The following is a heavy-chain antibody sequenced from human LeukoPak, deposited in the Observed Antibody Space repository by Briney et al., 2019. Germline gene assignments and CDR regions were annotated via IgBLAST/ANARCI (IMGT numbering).Heavy chain of an antibody. Sequence: GGSLRLSCAASGFTFSSYGMHWVRQAPGKGLEWVAFIRYDGSNKYYADSVKGRFTISRDNSKNTLYLQMNSLRAEDTAVYYCAKDRALGYCSGGSCYYGYWGQGTLVTVSS. CDR2: IRYDGSNK. CDR1: GFTFSSYG. J-gene: IGHJ4*02. D-gene: IGHD2-15*01. CDR3: AKDRALGYCSGGSCYYGY. V-gene: IGHV3-30*02.